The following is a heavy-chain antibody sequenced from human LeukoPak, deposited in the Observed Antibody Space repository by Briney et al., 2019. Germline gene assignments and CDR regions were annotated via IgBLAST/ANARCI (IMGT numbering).Heavy chain of an antibody. Sequence: ASVKVSCKASGGTFSSYAISWVRQAPGQGLEWMGRIIPIFGTANYAQKSQGRVTITTDESTSTAYMELSSLRSEDTAVYYCARDTDTAMVQDAFDIWGQGTMVTVSS. J-gene: IGHJ3*02. CDR3: ARDTDTAMVQDAFDI. V-gene: IGHV1-69*05. CDR1: GGTFSSYA. CDR2: IIPIFGTA. D-gene: IGHD5-18*01.